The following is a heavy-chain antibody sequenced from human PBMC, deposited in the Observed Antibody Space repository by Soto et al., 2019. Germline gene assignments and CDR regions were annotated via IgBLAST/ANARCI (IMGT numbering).Heavy chain of an antibody. D-gene: IGHD2-2*01. CDR2: ITTSGDNT. CDR1: GFTFSRSV. V-gene: IGHV3-23*01. Sequence: GGSLRLSCAASGFTFSRSVMSWVRQAPGKGLEWVSTITTSGDNTYYADSVKGRFTISRDNSENTLFLQMNSLRVEDTAVYYCAKLTTSWGQGTLVTVSS. J-gene: IGHJ5*02. CDR3: AKLTTS.